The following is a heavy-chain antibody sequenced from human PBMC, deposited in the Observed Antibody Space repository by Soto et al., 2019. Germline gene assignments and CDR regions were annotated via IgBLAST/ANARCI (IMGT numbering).Heavy chain of an antibody. D-gene: IGHD2-8*01. CDR3: ATSGVLTNSASGLDS. CDR1: GVSVGSGGYY. V-gene: IGHV4-61*08. Sequence: LSLTCGVSGVSVGSGGYYWIWIRQPPGKGLEYIGYVYYTGATRYNPSLQSRVTISEDRSKNQFSLTLTSVTAADTAVYYCATSGVLTNSASGLDSWGLGKLVTVSS. J-gene: IGHJ5*01. CDR2: VYYTGAT.